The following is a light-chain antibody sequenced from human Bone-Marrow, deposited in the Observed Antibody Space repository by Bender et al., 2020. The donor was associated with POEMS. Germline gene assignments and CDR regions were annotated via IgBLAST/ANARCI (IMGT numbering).Light chain of an antibody. Sequence: QSVLTQPASVSASPGQSITISCTGTISDVGGYDYVSWYQQHPGKAPKLMIYDVTNRPSGVSNRFSGSKSGNMASLTISGLQADDEAHYYCSSYSSRSTLVFGGGTKLTVL. CDR3: SSYSSRSTLV. V-gene: IGLV2-14*01. CDR2: DVT. J-gene: IGLJ3*02. CDR1: ISDVGGYDY.